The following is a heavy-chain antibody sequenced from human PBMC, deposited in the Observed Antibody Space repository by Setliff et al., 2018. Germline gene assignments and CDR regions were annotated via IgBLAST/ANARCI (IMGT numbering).Heavy chain of an antibody. Sequence: PGGSLRLSCAASGFTFSSYWMSWVRQAPGKGLEWVANIKQDGSEKYYVDSVKGRFTISRDNSKNTVYLQMTSLRVEDTAVYYCLKKIIAGAGPPYDYFDYWGQGTLVTVSS. CDR3: LKKIIAGAGPPYDYFDY. D-gene: IGHD1-26*01. J-gene: IGHJ4*02. CDR2: IKQDGSEK. CDR1: GFTFSSYW. V-gene: IGHV3-7*03.